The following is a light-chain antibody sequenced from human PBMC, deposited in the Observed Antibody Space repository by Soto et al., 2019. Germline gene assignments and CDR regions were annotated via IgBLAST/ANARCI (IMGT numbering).Light chain of an antibody. CDR3: SSYTSSSTVI. CDR1: SSDVGGYNY. J-gene: IGLJ2*01. V-gene: IGLV2-14*01. CDR2: DVT. Sequence: QSVLTQPASVSGSPGQSIAISCTGSSSDVGGYNYFSWYQQHSGKAPKLMIYDVTNRPSGVSNRFSGSKSGNTASLTISGLQAEDEAEYYCSSYTSSSTVIFGGGTKLTVL.